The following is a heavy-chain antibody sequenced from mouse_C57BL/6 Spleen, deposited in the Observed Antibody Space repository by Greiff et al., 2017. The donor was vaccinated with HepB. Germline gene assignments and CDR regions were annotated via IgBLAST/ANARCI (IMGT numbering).Heavy chain of an antibody. Sequence: EVQRVESGGGLVKPGGSLKLSCAASGFTFSSYAMSWVRQTPEKRLEWVATISDGGNYTYYPDNVKGRFTISRDNAKNNLYLQMSHLKSEDTAMYYCARDLWESAMDYWGQGTSVTVSS. CDR2: ISDGGNYT. CDR3: ARDLWESAMDY. J-gene: IGHJ4*01. CDR1: GFTFSSYA. V-gene: IGHV5-4*01. D-gene: IGHD4-1*01.